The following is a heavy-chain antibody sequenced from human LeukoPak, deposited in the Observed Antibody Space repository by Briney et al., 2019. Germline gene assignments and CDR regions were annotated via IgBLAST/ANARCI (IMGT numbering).Heavy chain of an antibody. Sequence: ASLKISCKGSGYSFTNYWIAWVRQMPGKGLEWMGIIYPGDSETKYSPSFQGQVTISANQSISTAYLQWSSLKSSDTAMYYCARQYYGSGSYNYWGQGTLVTVSS. J-gene: IGHJ4*02. V-gene: IGHV5-51*01. D-gene: IGHD3-10*01. CDR2: IYPGDSET. CDR3: ARQYYGSGSYNY. CDR1: GYSFTNYW.